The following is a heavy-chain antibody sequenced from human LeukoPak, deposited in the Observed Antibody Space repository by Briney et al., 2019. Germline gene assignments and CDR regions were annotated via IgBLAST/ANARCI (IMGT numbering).Heavy chain of an antibody. J-gene: IGHJ4*02. CDR1: GYTFTGYY. V-gene: IGHV1-2*02. CDR2: INPNSGGT. D-gene: IGHD6-19*01. Sequence: GASVKVSCKASGYTFTGYYMHWVRQAPGQGLEWMGWINPNSGGTNYAQKFQGRVTMTRDTSISTAYMELSRLRSDDTAVYYCARDMELGDSSGWYENYWGQGTLVTVSS. CDR3: ARDMELGDSSGWYENY.